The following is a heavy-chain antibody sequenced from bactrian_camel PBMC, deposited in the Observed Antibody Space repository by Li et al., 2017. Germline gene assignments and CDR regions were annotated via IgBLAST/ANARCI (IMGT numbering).Heavy chain of an antibody. J-gene: IGHJ4*01. CDR1: GYRYSTSC. CDR2: ISHTLGST. CDR3: AAGRSCINGDTKRDY. V-gene: IGHV3S53*01. D-gene: IGHD6*01. Sequence: HVQLVESGGDSVQAGGSLRLSCTTVGYRYSTSCVGWFRQAPGKEREGVAAISHTLGSTQYADSVKGRFTISQDNNKNTVYLQMNSLKPEDTAMYYCAAGRSCINGDTKRDYWGQGTQVTVS.